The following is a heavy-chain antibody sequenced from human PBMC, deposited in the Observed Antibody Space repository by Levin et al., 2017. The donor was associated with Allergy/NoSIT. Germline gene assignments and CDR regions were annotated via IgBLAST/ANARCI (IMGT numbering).Heavy chain of an antibody. J-gene: IGHJ4*02. CDR1: GFTFDDYG. V-gene: IGHV3-20*04. Sequence: GGSLRLSCAASGFTFDDYGMSWVRQAPGKGLEWVSGINWNGGSTGYADSVKGRFTISRDNAKNSLYLQMNSLRAEDTALYYCARVGYCGSTSCSYSFAYWGQGTLVTVSS. CDR3: ARVGYCGSTSCSYSFAY. D-gene: IGHD2-2*01. CDR2: INWNGGST.